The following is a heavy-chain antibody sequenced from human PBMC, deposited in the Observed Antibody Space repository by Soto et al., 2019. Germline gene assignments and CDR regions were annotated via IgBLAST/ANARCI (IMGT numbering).Heavy chain of an antibody. CDR2: IYYSGST. CDR1: GGSISSYY. J-gene: IGHJ4*02. V-gene: IGHV4-59*01. Sequence: SETLSLTCTVSGGSISSYYWSWIRQPPGKGLEWIGYIYYSGSTNYNPSLKSRVTISVDTSKNQFSLKLCSVTAADTAVYYCARGALYYDILTGYYPYPTYYFDYWGQGTLVTVSS. CDR3: ARGALYYDILTGYYPYPTYYFDY. D-gene: IGHD3-9*01.